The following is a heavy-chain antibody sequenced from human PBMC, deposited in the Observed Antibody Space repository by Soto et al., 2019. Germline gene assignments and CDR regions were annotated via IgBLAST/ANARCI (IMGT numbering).Heavy chain of an antibody. D-gene: IGHD5-18*01. V-gene: IGHV4-59*01. CDR2: IYYSGST. CDR1: GGSISSYY. Sequence: SETLSLTCTVSGGSISSYYWSWIRQPPGKGLEWIGYIYYSGSTNYNPSHKSRVTISVDTSKNQFSLKLSSVTAADTAVYYCARDNGYSYGYTLDHWGQGTLVTVS. CDR3: ARDNGYSYGYTLDH. J-gene: IGHJ4*02.